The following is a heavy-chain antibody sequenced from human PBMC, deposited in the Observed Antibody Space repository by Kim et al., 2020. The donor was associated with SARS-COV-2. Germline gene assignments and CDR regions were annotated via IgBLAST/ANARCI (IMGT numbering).Heavy chain of an antibody. CDR1: GYTFSSYW. J-gene: IGHJ4*02. CDR3: ASNLYSSRFGASY. CDR2: INTDGSST. V-gene: IGHV3-74*01. Sequence: GYTFSSYWMHWVRQAPGKGLVWVSRINTDGSSTSYADSVKGRFTISRDNAKNTLYLQMNSLRGEDTAVYYCASNLYSSRFGASYWGQGTLAT. D-gene: IGHD6-13*01.